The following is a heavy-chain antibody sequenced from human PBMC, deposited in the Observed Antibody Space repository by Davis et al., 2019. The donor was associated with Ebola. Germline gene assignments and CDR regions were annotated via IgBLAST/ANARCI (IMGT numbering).Heavy chain of an antibody. D-gene: IGHD1-7*01. CDR1: GFTFSSYW. CDR3: ARGVDGNYGRFNS. Sequence: GESLKISCAAFGFTFSSYWMHWVRQAPGKGLVWVSRIGPDGTTTNYADSVKGRFTISRDIVKNTLHLQMNSLRAEDTAVYYCARGVDGNYGRFNSWGQGVLVTVSS. CDR2: IGPDGTTT. V-gene: IGHV3-74*01. J-gene: IGHJ4*02.